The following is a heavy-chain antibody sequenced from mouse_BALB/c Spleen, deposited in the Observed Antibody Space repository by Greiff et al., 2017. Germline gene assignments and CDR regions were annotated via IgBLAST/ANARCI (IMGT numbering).Heavy chain of an antibody. CDR2: ISSGGSYT. CDR1: GFTFSSYT. CDR3: TRGVYYDYERDYFDY. D-gene: IGHD2-4*01. J-gene: IGHJ2*01. Sequence: EVMLVESGGGLVKPGGSLKLSCAASGFTFSSYTMSWVRQTPEKRLEWVATISSGGSYTYYPDSVKGRFTISRDNAKNTLYLQMSSLKSEDTAMYYCTRGVYYDYERDYFDYWGQGTTLTVSS. V-gene: IGHV5-6-4*01.